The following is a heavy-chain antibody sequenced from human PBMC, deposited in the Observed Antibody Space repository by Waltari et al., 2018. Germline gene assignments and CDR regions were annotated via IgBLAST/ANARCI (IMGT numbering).Heavy chain of an antibody. J-gene: IGHJ4*02. CDR2: ISSSSSYI. D-gene: IGHD3-16*02. V-gene: IGHV3-21*01. CDR1: GFTFSSYS. Sequence: ELQLVESGGGLVKPGGSLRLSCAASGFTFSSYSMNWVRQAPGKGLEWVSSISSSSSYIYYADSVKGRFTISRDNAKNSLYLQMNSLRAEDTAVYYCARAGDMITFGGVIIYFDYWGQGTLVTVSS. CDR3: ARAGDMITFGGVIIYFDY.